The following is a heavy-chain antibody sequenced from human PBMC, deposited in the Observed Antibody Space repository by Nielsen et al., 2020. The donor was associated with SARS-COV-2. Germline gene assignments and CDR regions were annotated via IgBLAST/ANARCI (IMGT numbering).Heavy chain of an antibody. Sequence: ASVKVSCKASGYTFTSYDINWVRQATGQGLEWMGWMNPNSGNTGYAQKFQGRVTMTRNTSISTAYMELSSLRSEDTAVYYCASITMVRGGTGPYYYYGMDVWGQGTTVTVSS. CDR2: MNPNSGNT. CDR1: GYTFTSYD. J-gene: IGHJ6*02. D-gene: IGHD3-10*01. V-gene: IGHV1-8*01. CDR3: ASITMVRGGTGPYYYYGMDV.